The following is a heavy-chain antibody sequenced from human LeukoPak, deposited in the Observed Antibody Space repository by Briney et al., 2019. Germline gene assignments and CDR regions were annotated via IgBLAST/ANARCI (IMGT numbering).Heavy chain of an antibody. CDR1: GGSIRSYY. D-gene: IGHD3-10*01. Sequence: SETLSLTCTVSGGSIRSYYWSWIRQPPGKGLEWIGYISYSGSSDYNPSLKSRVTISIDASKNQFSLKLSPATAADTAVYYRAKSDGSGSYFDSWGQGTLVTVSS. J-gene: IGHJ4*02. V-gene: IGHV4-59*01. CDR3: AKSDGSGSYFDS. CDR2: ISYSGSS.